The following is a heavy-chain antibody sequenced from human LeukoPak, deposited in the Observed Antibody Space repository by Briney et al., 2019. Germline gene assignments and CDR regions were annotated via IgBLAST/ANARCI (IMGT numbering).Heavy chain of an antibody. Sequence: GGSLRLSCAASGFTFSSYAMHWVRQAPGKGLEWVAVISYDGSNKYYADSVKGRFTISRDNSKNTLYLQMNSLRAEDTAVYYCARVVGGSYWPLIDYWAREPWSPSPQ. CDR2: ISYDGSNK. D-gene: IGHD1-26*01. J-gene: IGHJ4*02. CDR3: ARVVGGSYWPLIDY. CDR1: GFTFSSYA. V-gene: IGHV3-30-3*01.